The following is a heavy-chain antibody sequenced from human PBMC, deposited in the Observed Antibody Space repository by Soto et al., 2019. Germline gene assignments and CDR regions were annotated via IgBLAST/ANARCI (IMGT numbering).Heavy chain of an antibody. V-gene: IGHV3-30-3*01. J-gene: IGHJ6*02. CDR3: VSPAAGTTLDYSEGVDV. D-gene: IGHD4-17*01. CDR1: GFTLNSYA. CDR2: MSYDGHYK. Sequence: QIKLVESGGGVVQPGRSLRLSCGGFTLNSYAVHWVRQTPGKALEWVAAMSYDGHYKYYPDSVEGRFTVSRDNSKNTVYLQMDRLRPEDTAVYYCVSPAAGTTLDYSEGVDVWGQGTTVTVS.